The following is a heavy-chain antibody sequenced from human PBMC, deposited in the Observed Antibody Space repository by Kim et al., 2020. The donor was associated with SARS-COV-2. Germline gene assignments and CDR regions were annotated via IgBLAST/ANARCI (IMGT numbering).Heavy chain of an antibody. D-gene: IGHD6-13*01. Sequence: GGSLRLSCAASGFTFSSYWMSWVRQAPGKGLEWVANIKQDGSEKYYVDSVKGRFTISRDNAKNSLYLQMNSLRAEDTAVYYRARVNEMAAAVLYYYYYGMDVWGQGTTVTVSS. V-gene: IGHV3-7*03. CDR1: GFTFSSYW. J-gene: IGHJ6*02. CDR2: IKQDGSEK. CDR3: ARVNEMAAAVLYYYYYGMDV.